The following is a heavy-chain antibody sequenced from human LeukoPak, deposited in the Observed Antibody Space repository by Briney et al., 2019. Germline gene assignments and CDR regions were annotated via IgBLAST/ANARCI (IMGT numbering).Heavy chain of an antibody. Sequence: GGSLRLSCAASGFTFSSYWMHWVRQAPGKGLVWVSRINSDGSSTSYADSVKGRFTISRDNAKNTLYLQMNSLRAEDTAVYYCARDSDPSVPAAMPAFYYGDYVICWFDPWGQGTLVTVSS. CDR2: INSDGSST. CDR3: ARDSDPSVPAAMPAFYYGDYVICWFDP. CDR1: GFTFSSYW. D-gene: IGHD2-2*01. J-gene: IGHJ5*02. V-gene: IGHV3-74*01.